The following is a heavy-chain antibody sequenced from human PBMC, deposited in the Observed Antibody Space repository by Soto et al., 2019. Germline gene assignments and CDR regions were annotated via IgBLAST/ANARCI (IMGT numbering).Heavy chain of an antibody. CDR3: AKDWVGGSNKYYFEY. V-gene: IGHV3-30*18. J-gene: IGHJ4*02. Sequence: QVQLVESGGGVVRPGRSLRLSCVASGFTFRDYGMHWVRQAPGKGLEWVAGISHHGLKEHYADSVKGRFTISRDNSKKTVYLQLNSLRCDDTAVYYCAKDWVGGSNKYYFEYWDQGTLVTVSS. D-gene: IGHD1-26*01. CDR2: ISHHGLKE. CDR1: GFTFRDYG.